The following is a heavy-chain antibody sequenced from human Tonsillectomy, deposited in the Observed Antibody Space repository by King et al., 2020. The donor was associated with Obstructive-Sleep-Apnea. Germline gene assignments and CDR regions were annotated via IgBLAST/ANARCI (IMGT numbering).Heavy chain of an antibody. CDR1: GFTFSNYG. CDR2: IRYDGSDK. CDR3: AKFGYGGNSG. V-gene: IGHV3-30*02. D-gene: IGHD4-23*01. Sequence: VQLVESGGGVVQPGGSLRLSCAASGFTFSNYGIHWVRQAPGKGLDGVAFIRYDGSDKYYADSGKGRFTISRDNSKNTLYLQMNSLRVEDTAVYYCAKFGYGGNSGWGQGTLVTVSS. J-gene: IGHJ4*02.